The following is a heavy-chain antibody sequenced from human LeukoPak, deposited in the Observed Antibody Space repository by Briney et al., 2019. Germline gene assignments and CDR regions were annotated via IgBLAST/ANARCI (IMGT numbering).Heavy chain of an antibody. Sequence: GGSLRLSCAASGFTFTSYAMSWVRQAPGKGLEWVSYISTGSSTIYYADSVKGRFTISRDNARNSLYLRMNSLRAEDTAVYYCARGLDPWGQGTPVIVSS. CDR1: GFTFTSYA. J-gene: IGHJ5*02. CDR2: ISTGSSTI. CDR3: ARGLDP. V-gene: IGHV3-48*01.